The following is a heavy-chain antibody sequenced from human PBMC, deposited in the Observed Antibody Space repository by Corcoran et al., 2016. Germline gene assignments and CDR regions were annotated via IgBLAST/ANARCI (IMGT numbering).Heavy chain of an antibody. CDR1: GYTFTSYD. D-gene: IGHD3-10*01. CDR3: ARGVAYGSGGYFFLEGAGSIDY. Sequence: QVQLVQSRAEVKKPGASVKVSCKASGYTFTSYDINWVRQATGQGLEWMGWMNPNSGNTGYAQKFPGRVTMTRNTSRSTAYMELRSLRSEDTAVYYCARGVAYGSGGYFFLEGAGSIDYWGQGTLVTVSS. CDR2: MNPNSGNT. J-gene: IGHJ4*02. V-gene: IGHV1-8*01.